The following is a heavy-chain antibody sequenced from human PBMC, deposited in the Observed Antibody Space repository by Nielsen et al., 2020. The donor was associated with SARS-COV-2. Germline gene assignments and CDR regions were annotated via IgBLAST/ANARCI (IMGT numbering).Heavy chain of an antibody. V-gene: IGHV3-72*01. CDR3: ARTDYYDSSVYYP. Sequence: GGSLRLSCAASGFTLSDHYMDWVRQAPGKGLEWVGRTRNKANSYTTEYAASVKGRFTISRDDSKNSLYLQMNSLKTEDTAVYYCARTDYYDSSVYYPWGQGTLVTVSS. CDR2: TRNKANSYTT. J-gene: IGHJ5*02. D-gene: IGHD3-22*01. CDR1: GFTLSDHY.